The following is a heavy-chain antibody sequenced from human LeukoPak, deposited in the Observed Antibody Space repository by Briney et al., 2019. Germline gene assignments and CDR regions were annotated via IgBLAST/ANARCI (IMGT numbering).Heavy chain of an antibody. CDR1: GYTFTSYG. J-gene: IGHJ5*02. CDR3: ARNPEYCSSTSCYPNWFDP. D-gene: IGHD2-2*01. V-gene: IGHV1-18*01. CDR2: ISAYNGYT. Sequence: ASVKVSCKASGYTFTSYGISWVRQAPGQGLEWMGWISAYNGYTDYAQKLQFRVTMTTDTSTSTAYMELRSLRSDDTAVYYCARNPEYCSSTSCYPNWFDPWGQGTLVTVSS.